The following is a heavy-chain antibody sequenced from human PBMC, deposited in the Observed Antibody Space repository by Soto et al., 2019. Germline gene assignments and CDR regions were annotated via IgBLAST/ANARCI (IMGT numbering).Heavy chain of an antibody. Sequence: EMQLLESGGDLVQPGGSLSLSCVASGFTFSNCAMHWVRQAPGTGLEWVSIITPSGGTAYFAYSVKGRCSISRDNSKSTLHLQMNSLRAEHTAIYYCAKGVIGSSGWSFDSWGQGTLVAFSS. D-gene: IGHD6-19*01. V-gene: IGHV3-23*01. CDR1: GFTFSNCA. CDR2: ITPSGGTA. J-gene: IGHJ4*02. CDR3: AKGVIGSSGWSFDS.